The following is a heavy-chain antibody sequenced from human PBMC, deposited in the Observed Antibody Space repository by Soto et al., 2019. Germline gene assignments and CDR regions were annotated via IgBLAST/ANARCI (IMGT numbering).Heavy chain of an antibody. V-gene: IGHV1-69*13. CDR2: IIPIFGTA. D-gene: IGHD2-15*01. CDR1: GGTFSSYA. Sequence: SVKVSCKASGGTFSSYATNWVRQAPGQGLEWMGGIIPIFGTANYAQKFQGRVTITADESTSTAYMELSSLRSEDTAVYYCARGSGGSSYYYYGMAVWGQGTTVTVSS. J-gene: IGHJ6*02. CDR3: ARGSGGSSYYYYGMAV.